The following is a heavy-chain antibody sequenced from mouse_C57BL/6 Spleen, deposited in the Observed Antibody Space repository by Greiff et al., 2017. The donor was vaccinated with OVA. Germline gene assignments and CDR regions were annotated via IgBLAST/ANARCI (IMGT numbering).Heavy chain of an antibody. J-gene: IGHJ4*01. CDR1: GYTFTSYW. Sequence: QVQLKQPGAELVKPGASVKLSCKASGYTFTSYWMHWVKQRPGRGLEWIGRIDPNSGGTKYNKKFKSRAKLTVAKPSSTAYMQLSSLTSEDSAVYYCARDDYDVRAMDYWGQGTSVTVSS. V-gene: IGHV1-72*01. CDR3: ARDDYDVRAMDY. CDR2: IDPNSGGT. D-gene: IGHD2-4*01.